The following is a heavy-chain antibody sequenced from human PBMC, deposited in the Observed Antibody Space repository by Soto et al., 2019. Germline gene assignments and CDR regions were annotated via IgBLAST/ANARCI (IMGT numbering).Heavy chain of an antibody. D-gene: IGHD2-2*01. CDR1: GGSISSSSYY. J-gene: IGHJ5*02. V-gene: IGHV4-39*01. CDR3: ARPQTRGIVVVPAAMEGNGWFDT. CDR2: IYYSGST. Sequence: PSETLSLTCTVSGGSISSSSYYWGWIRQPPGKGLEWIGSIYYSGSTYYNPSLKSRVTISVDTSKNQFSLKLSSVTAADTAVYYCARPQTRGIVVVPAAMEGNGWFDTWGQGTLVTVSS.